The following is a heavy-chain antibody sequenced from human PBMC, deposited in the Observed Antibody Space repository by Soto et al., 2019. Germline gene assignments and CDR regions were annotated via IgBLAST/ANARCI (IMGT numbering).Heavy chain of an antibody. D-gene: IGHD6-13*01. CDR2: ITDSGTGT. V-gene: IGHV3-23*01. CDR1: GFTLSSCV. Sequence: EVHLLESGGGLIHTGESLRLSCGASGFTLSSCVMTWVRQAPGKGLEWVSCITDSGTGTYYADSVKGRFTISRDNSKNTMYLQMNNLRAEDTGVYYCAKGLINGRWYAEDWGQGTLVTVPS. J-gene: IGHJ4*02. CDR3: AKGLINGRWYAED.